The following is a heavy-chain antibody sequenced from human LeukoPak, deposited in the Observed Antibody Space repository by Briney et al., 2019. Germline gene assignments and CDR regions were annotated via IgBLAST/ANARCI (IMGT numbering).Heavy chain of an antibody. J-gene: IGHJ6*03. CDR2: ISGRGDNT. Sequence: PGGSLRLSCAASGFTFSNYAVSWVRQAPGKGLEWVSAISGRGDNTYYADSVRGRFTISRDNSKNTLYLQMNSLRAEDTAVYYCARDQGSGINYYYYYMDVWGKGTTVTVSS. V-gene: IGHV3-23*01. CDR1: GFTFSNYA. D-gene: IGHD3-10*01. CDR3: ARDQGSGINYYYYYMDV.